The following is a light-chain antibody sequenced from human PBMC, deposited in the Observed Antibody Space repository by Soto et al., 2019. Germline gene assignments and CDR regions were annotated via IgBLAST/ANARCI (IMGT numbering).Light chain of an antibody. CDR3: AVWDDSLNAVV. CDR2: GND. J-gene: IGLJ2*01. Sequence: QAVVTQPPSASGTPGQRVTISCSGSSSNIGSNTVNWFLQLPGTAPKLLIYGNDQRPSGVPDRFSGSKSGTSASLAISGLQSEDEADYYCAVWDDSLNAVVFGGGTKLTVL. V-gene: IGLV1-44*01. CDR1: SSNIGSNT.